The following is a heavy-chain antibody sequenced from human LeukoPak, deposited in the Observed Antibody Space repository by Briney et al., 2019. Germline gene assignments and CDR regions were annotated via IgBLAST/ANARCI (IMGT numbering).Heavy chain of an antibody. CDR2: ISGSGGST. Sequence: PGGSLRLSCAASGFTFSSHALSWLRQAPGKGLEWVSTISGSGGSTYYADSVKGRFTISRDNSKNTLYVQMSSLRADDTAVYYCAKGYYYGSGSYSTFDYWDQGTLVTVSS. D-gene: IGHD3-10*01. V-gene: IGHV3-23*01. CDR3: AKGYYYGSGSYSTFDY. J-gene: IGHJ4*02. CDR1: GFTFSSHA.